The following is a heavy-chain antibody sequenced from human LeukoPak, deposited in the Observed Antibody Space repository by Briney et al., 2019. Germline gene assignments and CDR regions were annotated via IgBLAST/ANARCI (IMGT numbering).Heavy chain of an antibody. D-gene: IGHD1-26*01. Sequence: ASVKVSCKASRGTFSISSISWVREAPGQGLEWMGAIIPIFGVADYAQKFQGRVTITADESTSTVYLELSSLTSEDTGFYYCARHSRADSRRWTDYYYYMDVWGKGTTVTVSS. CDR2: IIPIFGVA. V-gene: IGHV1-69*01. CDR3: ARHSRADSRRWTDYYYYMDV. CDR1: RGTFSISS. J-gene: IGHJ6*03.